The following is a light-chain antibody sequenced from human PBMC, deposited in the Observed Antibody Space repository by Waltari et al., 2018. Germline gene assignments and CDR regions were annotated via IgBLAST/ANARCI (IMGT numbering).Light chain of an antibody. V-gene: IGKV1-39*01. Sequence: IQMTPTPSSLSASVGHRVTLTCRARERIGTYLNWYQQKPGKAPNLLSYAVSNLPSAVPSRFSASGSERDFSLTISSLQPEDSATYYCQQSYAIPLAFGQGTKVEIK. CDR3: QQSYAIPLA. CDR2: AVS. J-gene: IGKJ1*01. CDR1: ERIGTY.